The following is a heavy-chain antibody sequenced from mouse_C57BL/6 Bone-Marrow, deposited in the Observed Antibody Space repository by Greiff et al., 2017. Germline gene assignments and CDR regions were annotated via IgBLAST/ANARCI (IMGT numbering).Heavy chain of an antibody. Sequence: VKLQQPGAELVKPGASVKLSCKASGYTFTSYWMQWVKQRPGQGLEWIGEIDPSDSYTNYNQKFKGKATLTVDTSSSTAYMQLSSLTSEDSAVYYCARNHYGSLSWDYWGQGTTLTVSS. CDR1: GYTFTSYW. CDR3: ARNHYGSLSWDY. D-gene: IGHD1-1*01. J-gene: IGHJ2*01. V-gene: IGHV1-50*01. CDR2: IDPSDSYT.